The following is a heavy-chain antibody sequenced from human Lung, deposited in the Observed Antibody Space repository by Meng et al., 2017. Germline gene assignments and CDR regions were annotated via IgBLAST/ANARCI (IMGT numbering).Heavy chain of an antibody. CDR3: TNDRLNH. D-gene: IGHD1-1*01. V-gene: IGHV3-74*01. CDR2: INRDGTKP. J-gene: IGHJ1*01. Sequence: EVQLGESGGGLVPPGGSLRLSCAASGFTFTDHWMHWVRQGPGKGLVWVSRINRDGTKPTCADSVKGRFTISRDNAKNTLYLQMNNLRAEDTAFYYCTNDRLNHWGQGALVTVSS. CDR1: GFTFTDHW.